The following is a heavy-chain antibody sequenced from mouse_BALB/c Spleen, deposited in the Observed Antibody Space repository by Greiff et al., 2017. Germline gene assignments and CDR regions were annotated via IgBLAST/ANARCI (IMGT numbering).Heavy chain of an antibody. Sequence: VQLKQSGPSLVKPSQTLSLTCSVTGDSITSGYWNWIRKFPGNKLEYMGYISYSGSTYYNPSLKSRISITRDTSKNQYYLQLNSVTTEDTATYYCARYKGNYLYAMDYWGQGTSVTVSS. J-gene: IGHJ4*01. CDR1: GDSITSGY. CDR3: ARYKGNYLYAMDY. V-gene: IGHV3-8*02. CDR2: ISYSGST. D-gene: IGHD2-1*01.